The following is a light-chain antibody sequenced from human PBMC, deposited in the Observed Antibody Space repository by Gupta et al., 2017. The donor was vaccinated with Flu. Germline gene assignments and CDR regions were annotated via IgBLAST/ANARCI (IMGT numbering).Light chain of an antibody. J-gene: IGKJ3*01. CDR2: DAS. CDR1: HSVRND. CDR3: QQESSWPHT. V-gene: IGKV3-15*01. Sequence: EKVMPQFPATLSVSPGESAPLSCRASHSVRNDLAWYQHNPGQAPRLLIYDASTTASGLPARFSGSASGTEFTLTISVLPSEDLAVYYCQQESSWPHTFGHGTKVDIK.